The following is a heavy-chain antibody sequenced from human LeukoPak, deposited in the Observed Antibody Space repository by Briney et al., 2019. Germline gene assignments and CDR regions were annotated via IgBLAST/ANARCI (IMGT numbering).Heavy chain of an antibody. D-gene: IGHD6-13*01. CDR2: SNPNSGGT. J-gene: IGHJ5*02. Sequence: ASLKVSCKASGYSFTGYYMNCGRQAPGQGLEWMGWSNPNSGGTNYAQKFQGRVTMTRDTSISSAYVELRKLRSDDTAVYYCARSYSSSYYWFDPWGQGTLVTVSS. CDR3: ARSYSSSYYWFDP. V-gene: IGHV1-2*02. CDR1: GYSFTGYY.